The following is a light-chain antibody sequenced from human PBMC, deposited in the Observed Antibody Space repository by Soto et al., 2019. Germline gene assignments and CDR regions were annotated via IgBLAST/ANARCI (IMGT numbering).Light chain of an antibody. Sequence: EIVMTQSPATLSVSPGERATLSCRASQSVSSNLAWYQQKPGQAPRILIYGASTRATGIPARFSGRGSGTEFILTISRLQSEDFPVYYCQQYDDSPETFGQGTKVDI. J-gene: IGKJ1*01. CDR3: QQYDDSPET. V-gene: IGKV3-15*01. CDR1: QSVSSN. CDR2: GAS.